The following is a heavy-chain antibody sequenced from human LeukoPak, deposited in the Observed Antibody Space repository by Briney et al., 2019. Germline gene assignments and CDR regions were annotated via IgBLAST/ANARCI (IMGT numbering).Heavy chain of an antibody. CDR3: ARGAGFGELFTLTHLYYFDN. V-gene: IGHV1-2*06. Sequence: EASVKVSCKASGYTFTSYDINWVRQATGQGLEWMGRINPNSGGTNYAQKFQGRVTVTRDTSISTAYMELSSLRSDDTAVYYCARGAGFGELFTLTHLYYFDNWGQGTLVTVSS. CDR1: GYTFTSYD. D-gene: IGHD3-10*01. J-gene: IGHJ4*02. CDR2: INPNSGGT.